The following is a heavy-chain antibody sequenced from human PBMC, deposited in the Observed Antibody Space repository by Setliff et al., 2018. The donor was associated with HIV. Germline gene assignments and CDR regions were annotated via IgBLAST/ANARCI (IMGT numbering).Heavy chain of an antibody. CDR2: ISSSGSYI. V-gene: IGHV3-21*01. D-gene: IGHD1-26*01. CDR3: VRDHLWAFDY. CDR1: GFSFFNFA. Sequence: PGGSLRLSCATSGFSFFNFALNWVRQAPGKGLEWVSSISSSGSYIYYADSVKGRFTISRDNAKNSLYLQMNSLRVEDTAVYYCVRDHLWAFDYWGQGTLVTVSS. J-gene: IGHJ4*02.